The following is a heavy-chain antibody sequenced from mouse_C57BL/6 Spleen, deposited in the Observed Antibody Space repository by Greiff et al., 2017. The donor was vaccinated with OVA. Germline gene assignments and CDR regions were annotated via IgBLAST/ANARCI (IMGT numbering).Heavy chain of an antibody. D-gene: IGHD4-1*01. J-gene: IGHJ4*01. Sequence: VQLQQPGTELVKPGASVKLSCKASGYTFTSYWMHWVKQRPGQGLEWIGNINPSNGGTNYNEKFKSKATLTVDKSSSTAYMQLSSLTSEDSAVYYCARGGVTGTKAMDYWGQGTSVTVSS. V-gene: IGHV1-53*01. CDR1: GYTFTSYW. CDR3: ARGGVTGTKAMDY. CDR2: INPSNGGT.